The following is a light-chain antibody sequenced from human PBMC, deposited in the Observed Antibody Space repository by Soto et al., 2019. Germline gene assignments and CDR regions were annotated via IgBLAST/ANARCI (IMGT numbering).Light chain of an antibody. Sequence: DIQMTQSPSTLAASVGDRVTITCRASQSISFWLAWYQQKPGKAPKLLIFDASTLERGVPSRFSGSGSGTEFTLTISSPQPDDFATYYCQQYNSYVLTFGGGTKVEI. V-gene: IGKV1-5*01. CDR3: QQYNSYVLT. J-gene: IGKJ4*01. CDR2: DAS. CDR1: QSISFW.